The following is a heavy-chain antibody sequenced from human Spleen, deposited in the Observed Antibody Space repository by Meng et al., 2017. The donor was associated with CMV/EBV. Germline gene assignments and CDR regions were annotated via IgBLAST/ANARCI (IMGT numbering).Heavy chain of an antibody. CDR1: GYTFTDYY. V-gene: IGHV1-46*01. J-gene: IGHJ5*02. Sequence: ASVKVSCKASGYTFTDYYIHWVRQAPGQGLEWMGIINPSGGSTSYAQKFQGRVTMTRDTSTSTVYMELSSLRSEDTAVYYCARTHPHNWFDPWGQGTLVTVSS. CDR2: INPSGGST. CDR3: ARTHPHNWFDP.